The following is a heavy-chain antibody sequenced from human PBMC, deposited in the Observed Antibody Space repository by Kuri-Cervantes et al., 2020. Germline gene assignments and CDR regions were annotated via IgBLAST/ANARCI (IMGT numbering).Heavy chain of an antibody. V-gene: IGHV1-69*13. D-gene: IGHD6-13*01. J-gene: IGHJ5*02. CDR1: GGTFSSYA. CDR3: ARGAWHLAAAGIYEWWDWFDP. CDR2: IIPIFSTP. Sequence: SVKVSCKASGGTFSSYAITWVRQAPGQGLEWMGGIIPIFSTPNYAQKFQGRLTITADEFTNIAYMQLSSLRSEDTAVYYCARGAWHLAAAGIYEWWDWFDPWGQGTLVTVSS.